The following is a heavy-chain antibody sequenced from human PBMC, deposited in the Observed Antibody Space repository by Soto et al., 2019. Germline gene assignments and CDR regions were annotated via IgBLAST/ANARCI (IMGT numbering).Heavy chain of an antibody. D-gene: IGHD5-12*01. V-gene: IGHV3-30*18. Sequence: QVQLVESGGGVVQPGRSLRLSCAASGFIFSNFGIHWVRQAPGKGLEWVAVISYDGSNKYYADSVKGRFTISRDNSKNTLYLQMNSLRAEDTAVYYCAKDGGGYGVYFDYWGQGPLVTVSS. CDR1: GFIFSNFG. J-gene: IGHJ4*02. CDR3: AKDGGGYGVYFDY. CDR2: ISYDGSNK.